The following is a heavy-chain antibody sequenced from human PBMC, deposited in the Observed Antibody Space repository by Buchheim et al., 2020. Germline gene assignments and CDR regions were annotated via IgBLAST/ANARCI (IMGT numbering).Heavy chain of an antibody. CDR3: ARVTVPNPGGFDY. V-gene: IGHV4-61*02. J-gene: IGHJ4*02. CDR2: IYTSGST. Sequence: QVQLQESGPGLVKPSQTLSLTCTVSGGSISSGSYYWSWIRQPAGKGLEWIGRIYTSGSTNYNPSLKSRVTISVDTSKNQFSLKLSSVTAADTAVYYCARVTVPNPGGFDYWGQGTL. CDR1: GGSISSGSYY. D-gene: IGHD4-17*01.